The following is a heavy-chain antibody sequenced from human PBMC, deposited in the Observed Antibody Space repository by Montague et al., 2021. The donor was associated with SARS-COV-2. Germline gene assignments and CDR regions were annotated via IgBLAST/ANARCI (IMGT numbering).Heavy chain of an antibody. D-gene: IGHD3-3*01. CDR1: GGSISSSSYY. CDR2: IYYSGSA. CDR3: ARKASRGITIFGVVTASYYFDY. Sequence: SETLSLTCTVPGGSISSSSYYWGWIRQPPGKGLEWIGCIYYSGSAYYNPSLKSRVTISVDTSKNQFSLKLSSVTAADTAVYYCARKASRGITIFGVVTASYYFDYWGQGTLVTVSS. V-gene: IGHV4-39*01. J-gene: IGHJ4*02.